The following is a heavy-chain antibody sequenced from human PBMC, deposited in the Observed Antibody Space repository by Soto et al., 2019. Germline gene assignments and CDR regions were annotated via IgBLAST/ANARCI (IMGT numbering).Heavy chain of an antibody. J-gene: IGHJ5*02. CDR2: IHYGGRI. CDR3: ASYKSGTMFDP. CDR1: GDSIDRSGSY. Sequence: QLQLQESGPGLVKPSETLSLTCTVSGDSIDRSGSYWGWVRQPPGKGLEWIGSIHYGGRIDYNPALKSRLTIAADTSNSRFSLRLTSVTAADTAVYFGASYKSGTMFDPWGRGILVTVSS. V-gene: IGHV4-39*01. D-gene: IGHD1-20*01.